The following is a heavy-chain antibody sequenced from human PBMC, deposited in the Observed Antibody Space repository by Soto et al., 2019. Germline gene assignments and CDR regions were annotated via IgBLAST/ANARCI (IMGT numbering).Heavy chain of an antibody. CDR2: IYYSGNT. V-gene: IGHV4-59*01. Sequence: QVQLQESGPGLVKPSETLSLTCTVSGGSISNYYWTWIRQPPGKGLEWIGYIYYSGNTNYNPSLMSRVTISLDTSKNQLSLKVSSVTAADTAVYYCAGGAVAGTGLNWFDPWGQGTLVTVSS. D-gene: IGHD6-19*01. J-gene: IGHJ5*02. CDR3: AGGAVAGTGLNWFDP. CDR1: GGSISNYY.